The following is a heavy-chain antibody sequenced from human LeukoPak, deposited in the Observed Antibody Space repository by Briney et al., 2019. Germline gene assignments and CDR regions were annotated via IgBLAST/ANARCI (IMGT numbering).Heavy chain of an antibody. Sequence: SVKVSCKASGGTFSSYAISWVRQAPGQGLEWMGGIIPLFGTANYAQKFQRRVTITADESTSTAYMELSSLRSEDTAVYYCARQGARTYNWNSQGFDLWGRGTLVTVSS. J-gene: IGHJ2*01. D-gene: IGHD1-7*01. CDR3: ARQGARTYNWNSQGFDL. CDR1: GGTFSSYA. CDR2: IIPLFGTA. V-gene: IGHV1-69*13.